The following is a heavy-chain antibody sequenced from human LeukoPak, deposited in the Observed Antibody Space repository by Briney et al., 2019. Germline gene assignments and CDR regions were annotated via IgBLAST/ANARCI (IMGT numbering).Heavy chain of an antibody. CDR3: ARELRGTADNWFDP. CDR2: IYHSGSA. CDR1: GYSISSGYY. V-gene: IGHV4-38-2*02. Sequence: SETLSLTCTVSGYSISSGYYWGWIRQPPGKGLEWIGSIYHSGSAYYNPSLKSRVTISVDTSKNQFSLKLSSVTAADTAVYYCARELRGTADNWFDPWGQGTLVTVSS. J-gene: IGHJ5*02. D-gene: IGHD3-16*01.